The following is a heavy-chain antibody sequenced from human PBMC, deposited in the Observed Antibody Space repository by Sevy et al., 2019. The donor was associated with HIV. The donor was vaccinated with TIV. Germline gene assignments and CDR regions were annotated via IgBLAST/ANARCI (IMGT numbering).Heavy chain of an antibody. D-gene: IGHD4-17*01. Sequence: GGSLRLSCAASGFTGSTKYMSWVRQAPGKGLEWVSVIYSAHSTYYTDSVKGRFTISRDNSKNTLYLQMNSLRAEDTAVYYCARGKLDYGDYYYFDYWGQGTLVTVSS. V-gene: IGHV3-53*01. J-gene: IGHJ4*02. CDR1: GFTGSTKY. CDR2: IYSAHST. CDR3: ARGKLDYGDYYYFDY.